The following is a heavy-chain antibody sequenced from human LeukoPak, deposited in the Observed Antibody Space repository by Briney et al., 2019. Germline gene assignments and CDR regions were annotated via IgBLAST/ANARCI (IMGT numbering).Heavy chain of an antibody. CDR2: IIPILGIA. D-gene: IGHD6-13*01. J-gene: IGHJ6*02. V-gene: IGHV1-69*04. Sequence: ASVKVSCKASGGTFSSYAISWVRQAPGQGLEWMGRIIPILGIANYAQKFQGRVTITADKSTSTAYMELSSLRSEDTAVYYCAREAAAGLNYYYYGMDVWGQGTTVTVSS. CDR1: GGTFSSYA. CDR3: AREAAAGLNYYYYGMDV.